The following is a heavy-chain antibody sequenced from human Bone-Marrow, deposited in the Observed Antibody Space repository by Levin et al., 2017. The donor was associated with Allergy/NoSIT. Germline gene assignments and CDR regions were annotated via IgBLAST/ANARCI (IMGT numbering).Heavy chain of an antibody. V-gene: IGHV1-8*01. J-gene: IGHJ3*02. CDR1: RYSFTSYD. Sequence: ASVKVSCKASRYSFTSYDINWVRQATGQGLEWMGWMDPNSGNTGYAQKFRGRITMTRNTSISTVYMELSSLRSEDTAVYYCARGVRAFDIWGQGTMVTVSS. CDR2: MDPNSGNT. CDR3: ARGVRAFDI. D-gene: IGHD4/OR15-4a*01.